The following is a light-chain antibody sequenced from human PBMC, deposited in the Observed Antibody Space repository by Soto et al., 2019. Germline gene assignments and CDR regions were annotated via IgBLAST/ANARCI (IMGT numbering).Light chain of an antibody. CDR1: QSVGSQ. V-gene: IGKV3-11*01. Sequence: EVVLTQSPATLSLSPGERATLSCRASQSVGSQLAWYQQKLGQAPRLLINDASNRATGIPARFSGSGSGTDFNLTISSLEPEDFAVYYCQQRSSLPITFGGGTKVEI. CDR3: QQRSSLPIT. J-gene: IGKJ4*01. CDR2: DAS.